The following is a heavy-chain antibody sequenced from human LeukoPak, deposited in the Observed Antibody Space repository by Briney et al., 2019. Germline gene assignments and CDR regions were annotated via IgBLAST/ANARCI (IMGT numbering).Heavy chain of an antibody. D-gene: IGHD1-26*01. V-gene: IGHV1-46*01. CDR1: GYTFTNYY. CDR3: ATGTTSQGRGSLPFDY. CDR2: ITPSSGST. J-gene: IGHJ4*02. Sequence: ASVKVSCKASGYTFTNYYIHWVRQAPGQGLEWMGIITPSSGSTTYTQKFQGRVTMTRDTSTSTVYMELSSLRSEDTAVYYCATGTTSQGRGSLPFDYWGQGTLVTVSS.